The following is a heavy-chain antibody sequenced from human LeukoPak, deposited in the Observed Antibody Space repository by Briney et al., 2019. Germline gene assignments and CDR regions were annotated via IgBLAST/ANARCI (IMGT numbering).Heavy chain of an antibody. J-gene: IGHJ6*03. CDR2: IIPIFGTA. V-gene: IGHV1-69*06. CDR1: GGTFSSYA. CDR3: ARAIVVVVAGKGYYYYMDV. Sequence: ASVKVSCKASGGTFSSYAISWVRQAPGQGREWMGGIIPIFGTANYAQKFQGRVTITADKSTSTAYMELSSLRSEDTAVYYCARAIVVVVAGKGYYYYMDVWGKGTTVTISS. D-gene: IGHD2-15*01.